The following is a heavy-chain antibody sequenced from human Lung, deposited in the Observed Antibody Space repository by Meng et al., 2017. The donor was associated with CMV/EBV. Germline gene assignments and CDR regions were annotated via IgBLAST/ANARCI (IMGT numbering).Heavy chain of an antibody. CDR3: ARALDTAMVTFDY. CDR1: GGSISSGDYY. V-gene: IGHV4-30-4*08. Sequence: QVQLHESGPGLVKPSQTLSLTCTVFGGSISSGDYYWSWIRQPPGKGLEWIGYIYYSGSTYYNPSLKSRVTISVDTSKNQFSLKLSSVTAADTAVYYCARALDTAMVTFDYWGQGTLVTVSS. J-gene: IGHJ4*02. CDR2: IYYSGST. D-gene: IGHD5-18*01.